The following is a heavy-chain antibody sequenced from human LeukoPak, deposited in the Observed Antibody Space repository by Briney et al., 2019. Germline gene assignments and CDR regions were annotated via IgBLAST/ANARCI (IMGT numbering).Heavy chain of an antibody. D-gene: IGHD3-3*01. CDR3: ATGFLQWLRILEH. CDR1: GYTFKTFG. CDR2: ISTYNGNT. Sequence: GASVKLSCKASGYTFKTFGITWVRQAPGQGLEWMGWISTYNGNTNYEQKFQGRVTVTADTSANTAYMEMRSLRSDDTAVYYCATGFLQWLRILEHWGQGTLVTVSS. V-gene: IGHV1-18*01. J-gene: IGHJ1*01.